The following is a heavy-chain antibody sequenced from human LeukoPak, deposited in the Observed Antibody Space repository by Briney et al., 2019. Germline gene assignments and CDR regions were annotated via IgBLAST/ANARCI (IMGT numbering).Heavy chain of an antibody. J-gene: IGHJ6*02. CDR3: ARVRTVTYYYGMDV. CDR2: ISGSGGST. Sequence: GGSLRLSCAASGFTFSSYAMSWVRQAPGKGLEWVSAISGSGGSTYYADSVKGRFTISRDNAKNSLYLQMNSLRAEDTAVYYCARVRTVTYYYGMDVWGQGTTVTVSS. D-gene: IGHD4-17*01. V-gene: IGHV3-23*01. CDR1: GFTFSSYA.